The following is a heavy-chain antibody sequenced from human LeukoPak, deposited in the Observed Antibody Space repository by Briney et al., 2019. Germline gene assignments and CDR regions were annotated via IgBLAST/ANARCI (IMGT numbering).Heavy chain of an antibody. V-gene: IGHV3-48*02. CDR3: ARELITKWSCGDY. D-gene: IGHD1-20*01. CDR1: GFSFSSYD. Sequence: PGGSLRLSCTASGFSFSSYDINWVRQAPGKGLEWISYIRSTGRNIYYSDSLKGRFTISRDNAKNSVYLQMNSLRDDDTAVYYCARELITKWSCGDYWGQGTPVTVSP. J-gene: IGHJ4*02. CDR2: IRSTGRNI.